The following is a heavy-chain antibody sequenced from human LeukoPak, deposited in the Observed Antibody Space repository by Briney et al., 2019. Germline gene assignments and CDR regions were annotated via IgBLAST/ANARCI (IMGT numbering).Heavy chain of an antibody. CDR1: GGSISSYY. D-gene: IGHD3-22*01. CDR2: IYTSGST. V-gene: IGHV4-4*07. Sequence: SETLSLTCTVSGGSISSYYWSWIRQPAGKGLEWIGRIYTSGSTNYNPSLKSRVTMSVDTSKNQFSLKLSSVTAADTAGYYCARGLRYYDSSGYRTGYWFDPWGQGTLVTVSS. CDR3: ARGLRYYDSSGYRTGYWFDP. J-gene: IGHJ5*02.